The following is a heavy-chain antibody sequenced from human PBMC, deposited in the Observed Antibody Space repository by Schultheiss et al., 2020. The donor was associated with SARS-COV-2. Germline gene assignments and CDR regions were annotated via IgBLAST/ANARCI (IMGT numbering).Heavy chain of an antibody. D-gene: IGHD4-11*01. Sequence: SETLSLTCAVSGGSISSGYYWGWIRQPPGKGLEWIGYIYYSGSTNYNPSLKSRVTISVDTSKNQFSLKLSSVTAADTAVYVCARLYSTYGSDYFDFWGQGRLVTVSS. V-gene: IGHV4-38-2*01. CDR2: IYYSGST. J-gene: IGHJ4*02. CDR1: GGSISSGYY. CDR3: ARLYSTYGSDYFDF.